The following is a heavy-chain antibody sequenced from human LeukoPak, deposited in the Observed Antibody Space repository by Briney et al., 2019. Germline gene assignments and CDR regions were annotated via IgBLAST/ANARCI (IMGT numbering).Heavy chain of an antibody. Sequence: ASVKVSCKASGYTFTNYDINWVRQATGQGLEWMGWMNPRSGYTGYLQKFQGRVTMTGSTSISTAYFELNSLTSEDTAVYYCARGNRLYSSSWSSLPFDIWGQESMVTVSS. CDR2: MNPRSGYT. D-gene: IGHD6-13*01. V-gene: IGHV1-8*01. J-gene: IGHJ3*02. CDR1: GYTFTNYD. CDR3: ARGNRLYSSSWSSLPFDI.